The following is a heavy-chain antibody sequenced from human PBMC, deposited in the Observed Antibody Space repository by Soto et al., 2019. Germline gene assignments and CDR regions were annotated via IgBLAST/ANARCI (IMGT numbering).Heavy chain of an antibody. CDR1: GDSVSSNSAA. J-gene: IGHJ3*02. D-gene: IGHD3-16*02. V-gene: IGHV6-1*01. Sequence: SQTLSLTCAISGDSVSSNSAAWNWIRQSPSRDLEWLGRTYYRSKWYNDYAVSVKSRITINPDTSKNQFSLQLNSVTPEDTAVYYCALGYSLTDYDYIWGSYRYGFDAFDIWGQGTMVTVS. CDR2: TYYRSKWYN. CDR3: ALGYSLTDYDYIWGSYRYGFDAFDI.